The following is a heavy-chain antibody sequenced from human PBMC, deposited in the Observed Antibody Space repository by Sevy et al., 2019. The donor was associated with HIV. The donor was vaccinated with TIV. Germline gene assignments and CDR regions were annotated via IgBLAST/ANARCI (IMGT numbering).Heavy chain of an antibody. CDR1: GYTFTRYY. V-gene: IGHV1-46*01. Sequence: ASVKVSCKASGYTFTRYYIHWVRQAPGQGLEWMGVINPGGGSTSHAEKFQGRLNMTRDTSTSTVYMDLSSLRSEDTASSYCVRLSGGFPMSPVDHWGQGTLVTVSS. J-gene: IGHJ4*02. CDR3: VRLSGGFPMSPVDH. CDR2: INPGGGST. D-gene: IGHD1-26*01.